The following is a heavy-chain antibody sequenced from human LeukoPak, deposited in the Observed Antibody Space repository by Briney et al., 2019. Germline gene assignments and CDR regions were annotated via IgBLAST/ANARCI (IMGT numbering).Heavy chain of an antibody. CDR2: IWYDGSNK. D-gene: IGHD3-3*01. Sequence: GRSLRLSCAASGFTFSSYGMHWVRQAPGKGLEWVAVIWYDGSNKYYADSVKGRFTISRGNSKNTLYLQMNSLRAEDTAVYYCARDERIFGSYGMDVWGQGTTVTVSS. V-gene: IGHV3-33*01. CDR3: ARDERIFGSYGMDV. J-gene: IGHJ6*02. CDR1: GFTFSSYG.